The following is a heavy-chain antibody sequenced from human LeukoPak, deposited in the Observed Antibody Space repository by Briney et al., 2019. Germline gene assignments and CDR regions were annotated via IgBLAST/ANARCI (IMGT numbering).Heavy chain of an antibody. V-gene: IGHV1-2*02. Sequence: ASVKVSCKASGYTFTGYHMHWVRQAPGQGLEWMGWINPNSGGTNYAQNFQGRVTMTRDTSISTAYMELSRLGSDDTAVYYCARAAYGGNPDYYYGMDVWGQGTTVTVSS. CDR2: INPNSGGT. CDR1: GYTFTGYH. J-gene: IGHJ6*02. D-gene: IGHD4-23*01. CDR3: ARAAYGGNPDYYYGMDV.